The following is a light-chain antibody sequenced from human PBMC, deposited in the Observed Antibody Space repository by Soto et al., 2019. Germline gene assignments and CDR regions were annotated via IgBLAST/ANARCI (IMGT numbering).Light chain of an antibody. CDR2: GAS. J-gene: IGKJ2*01. CDR3: QQYDNSPLLFT. V-gene: IGKV3-20*01. Sequence: EIVLTQSPGTLSLSPGERATLSCRASQGVSSSYLAWYQQKPDQPPRLLIFGASSRATGIPDRFSGSGSGTDFTLTISRLEPEDFAVYYCQQYDNSPLLFTFGQGTKLEIK. CDR1: QGVSSSY.